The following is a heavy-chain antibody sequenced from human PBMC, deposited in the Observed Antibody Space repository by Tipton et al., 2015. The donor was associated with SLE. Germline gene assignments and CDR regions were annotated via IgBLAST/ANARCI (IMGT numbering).Heavy chain of an antibody. CDR2: SYYSGST. V-gene: IGHV4-59*01. Sequence: TLSLTCTVSGGSISSYYWSWIRQPPGKGLEWIGYSYYSGSTNYNPSLKSRVTISVDTSKNQFSLKLSSVTAADPAVYYCARDGDGYNLWYFDYWGQGTLVTVSS. D-gene: IGHD5-24*01. J-gene: IGHJ4*02. CDR3: ARDGDGYNLWYFDY. CDR1: GGSISSYY.